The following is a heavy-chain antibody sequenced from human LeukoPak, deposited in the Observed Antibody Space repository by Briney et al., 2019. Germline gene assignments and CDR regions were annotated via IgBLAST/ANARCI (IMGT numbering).Heavy chain of an antibody. CDR3: AKDDSSGIPFDP. CDR1: GFSFSNYG. V-gene: IGHV3-33*06. CDR2: IWDDGSYK. J-gene: IGHJ5*02. Sequence: PGRSLRLSCAASGFSFSNYGMHWVRQAPGKGLEWVAVIWDDGSYKYYADSVKGRFTISRDNSENTLYLQMNSLRAEDTAVYYCAKDDSSGIPFDPWGQGTLVTVSS. D-gene: IGHD3-22*01.